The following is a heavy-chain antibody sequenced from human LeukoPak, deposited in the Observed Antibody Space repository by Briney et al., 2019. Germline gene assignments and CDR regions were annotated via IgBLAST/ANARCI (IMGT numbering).Heavy chain of an antibody. CDR1: GFIVSSDY. CDR2: FYSGGRT. D-gene: IGHD1-26*01. CDR3: ARGNSGRSYVEYYYGMDV. J-gene: IGHJ6*02. Sequence: GGSLRLSCVASGFIVSSDYMSWLRQAPGEGLEWGSDFYSGGRTYYADSVKGRFTISRDNSKNPLYLQMNRLRAEDTAVYYCARGNSGRSYVEYYYGMDVWGQATTVTVCS. V-gene: IGHV3-53*01.